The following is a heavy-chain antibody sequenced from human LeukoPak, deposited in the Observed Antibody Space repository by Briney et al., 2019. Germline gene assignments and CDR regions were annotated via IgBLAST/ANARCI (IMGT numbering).Heavy chain of an antibody. D-gene: IGHD1-26*01. J-gene: IGHJ3*02. Sequence: SETLSLTCTVSGGSISSGSYYWSWIRQPAGKGLEWIGRIYTSGSTSYNPSLKSRVTISVDTSKNQFSLKLSSVTAADTAVYYCARISLTYSGNYSAFDIWGQGTMVTVSS. CDR3: ARISLTYSGNYSAFDI. CDR1: GGSISSGSYY. V-gene: IGHV4-61*02. CDR2: IYTSGST.